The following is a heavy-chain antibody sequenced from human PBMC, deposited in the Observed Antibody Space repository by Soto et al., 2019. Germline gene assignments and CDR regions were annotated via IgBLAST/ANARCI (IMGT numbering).Heavy chain of an antibody. CDR3: ARERGAPDPMDV. J-gene: IGHJ6*02. CDR2: IWYDGSNK. V-gene: IGHV3-33*01. CDR1: GFTFSSYG. Sequence: GGSLRLSCAASGFTFSSYGMHWVRQAPGKGLEWVAVIWYDGSNKYYADSVKGRFTISRDNSKNTLYLQMNSLRAEDTAVYYCARERGAPDPMDVWGQGTTVTVSS.